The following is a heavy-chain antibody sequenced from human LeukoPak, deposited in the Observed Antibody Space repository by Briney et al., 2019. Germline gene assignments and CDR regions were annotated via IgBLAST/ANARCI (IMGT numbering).Heavy chain of an antibody. J-gene: IGHJ4*02. Sequence: GGSLRCSVPALGSIFGVFWLGWVGRVPGGGWEGVANIKQDGSEQYYADSVKGRFTVSRDSAKNSLYLQMNSLRAEDTAVYYCARDRGGSHSAIDYWGQGTLVTVSS. V-gene: IGHV3-7*01. CDR2: IKQDGSEQ. D-gene: IGHD1-26*01. CDR3: ARDRGGSHSAIDY. CDR1: GSIFGVFW.